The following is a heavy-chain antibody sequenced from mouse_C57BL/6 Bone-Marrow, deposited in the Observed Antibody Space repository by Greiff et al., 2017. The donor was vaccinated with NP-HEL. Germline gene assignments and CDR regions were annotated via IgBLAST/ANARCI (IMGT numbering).Heavy chain of an antibody. CDR2: ILPGSGCT. CDR3: AIYYYGSGDFDV. Sequence: QVQLQQSGAELMKPGASVKLSCKATGYTFSGYWIVWVKQRPGHGLEWIGEILPGSGCTNYNEKFKGKAPFTAVTSSNTAYMQLSSLTTENAAIYYCAIYYYGSGDFDVGGTGNTVTVSA. V-gene: IGHV1-9*01. D-gene: IGHD1-1*01. CDR1: GYTFSGYW. J-gene: IGHJ1*03.